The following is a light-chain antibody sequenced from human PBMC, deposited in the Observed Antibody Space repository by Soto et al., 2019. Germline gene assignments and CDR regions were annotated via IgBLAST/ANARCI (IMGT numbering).Light chain of an antibody. CDR2: GNS. CDR1: SSNIGAGYD. CDR3: QSYDSSLSVV. J-gene: IGLJ2*01. V-gene: IGLV1-40*01. Sequence: QSVLTQPPSVSGAPGQRVTNSCTGSSSNIGAGYDVHWYQQLPGTAPKLLIYGNSNRPSGVPDRFPGSKSGTSASLAITGLQAEDEADYYCQSYDSSLSVVFGGGTKVTVL.